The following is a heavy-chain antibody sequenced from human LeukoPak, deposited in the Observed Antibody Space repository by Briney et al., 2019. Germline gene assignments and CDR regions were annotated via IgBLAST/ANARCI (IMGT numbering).Heavy chain of an antibody. CDR3: ARRNTMNLVWFDP. J-gene: IGHJ5*02. CDR2: IYYSGST. Sequence: PSETLSLTCTVSGGSISSSSYYWGWIRQPPGKGLEWIGSIYYSGSTYYNPSLKSRVTISVDTSKNQFSLKLSSVTAADTAVYYCARRNTMNLVWFDPWGQGTLVTVSS. V-gene: IGHV4-39*07. CDR1: GGSISSSSYY. D-gene: IGHD3-22*01.